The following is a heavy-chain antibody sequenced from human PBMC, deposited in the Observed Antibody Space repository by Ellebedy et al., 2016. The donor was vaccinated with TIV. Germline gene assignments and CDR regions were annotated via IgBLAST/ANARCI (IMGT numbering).Heavy chain of an antibody. CDR3: ARDRHVDRGDCLDY. J-gene: IGHJ4*02. CDR2: IWYDGSNK. V-gene: IGHV3-33*01. CDR1: GSIFNNYG. D-gene: IGHD2-21*02. Sequence: PGGSLRLSCTASGSIFNNYGMHWVRQAPGKGLEWVAFIWYDGSNKYYADSVKGRFTISRDNSQNTLYLHMNSPGVDDTAVYYCARDRHVDRGDCLDYWGQGTLVTVSS.